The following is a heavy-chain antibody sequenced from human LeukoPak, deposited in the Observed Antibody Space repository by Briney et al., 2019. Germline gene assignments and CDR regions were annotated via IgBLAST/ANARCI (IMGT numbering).Heavy chain of an antibody. D-gene: IGHD2-8*01. CDR2: ISPDGSTT. CDR1: GFTFSRYW. Sequence: GGSLRLSCAASGFTFSRYWMHWVRQAPGKGLIWVSRISPDGSTTLYADSVKGRFTISRDNAKNTLYLQMNSLRAEDTAVYYCAREVMAKRRAFDIWGQGTVVTVSS. J-gene: IGHJ3*02. V-gene: IGHV3-74*03. CDR3: AREVMAKRRAFDI.